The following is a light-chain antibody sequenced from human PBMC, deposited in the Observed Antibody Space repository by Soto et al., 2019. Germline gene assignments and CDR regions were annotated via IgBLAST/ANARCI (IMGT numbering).Light chain of an antibody. CDR2: LNSGGSH. J-gene: IGLJ2*01. Sequence: QPVLTQSPSASASLGASVKLTCTLSSGHSSYSIAWHQQQPDKGPRYLMKLNSGGSHSKGDGIPDRFSGSSSGAERYLTISRLQSEDEADYYCPTWGTGYVVFGGGTKLTVL. CDR1: SGHSSYS. CDR3: PTWGTGYVV. V-gene: IGLV4-69*01.